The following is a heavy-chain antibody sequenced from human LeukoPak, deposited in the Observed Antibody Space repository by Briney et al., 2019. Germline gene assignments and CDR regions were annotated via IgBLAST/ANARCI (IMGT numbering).Heavy chain of an antibody. J-gene: IGHJ4*02. V-gene: IGHV6-1*01. CDR2: TYYRSKWYN. Sequence: SQTLSLTCAISGDSVSSNSAAWNWIRQSPSRGLEWLGRTYYRSKWYNDYAVSVKSQITINPDTSKNQFSLQLNSVTPEDTAVYYCARERGPGGRISFFPMVRGVQYFDYWGQGTLVTVSS. CDR1: GDSVSSNSAA. CDR3: ARERGPGGRISFFPMVRGVQYFDY. D-gene: IGHD3-10*01.